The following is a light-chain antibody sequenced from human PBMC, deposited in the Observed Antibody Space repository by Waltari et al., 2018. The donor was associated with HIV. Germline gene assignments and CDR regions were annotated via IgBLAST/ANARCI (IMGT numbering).Light chain of an antibody. V-gene: IGKV1-8*01. Sequence: AIRMTQSPSSFSASTGGRCPITCRASQGIGDYLAWYPQKPGKAPELLMYAASALQNGVPSRFSGSGSGTEFTLNISCLQSEDFATYYCQQYYIFPYTFAQGTILDI. CDR1: QGIGDY. CDR3: QQYYIFPYT. CDR2: AAS. J-gene: IGKJ2*01.